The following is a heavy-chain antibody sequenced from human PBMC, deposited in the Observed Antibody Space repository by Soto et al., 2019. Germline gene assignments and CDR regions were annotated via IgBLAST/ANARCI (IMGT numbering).Heavy chain of an antibody. CDR2: IIPIFGTA. Sequence: SVKVSCKASGGTFSSYAISWVRQAPGQGLEWMGGIIPIFGTANYAQKFQGRVTITADESTSTAYMELSSLRSEDTAVYYCARGRYSGSYNQFDYWGQGTLVTVSS. D-gene: IGHD1-26*01. CDR3: ARGRYSGSYNQFDY. J-gene: IGHJ4*02. CDR1: GGTFSSYA. V-gene: IGHV1-69*13.